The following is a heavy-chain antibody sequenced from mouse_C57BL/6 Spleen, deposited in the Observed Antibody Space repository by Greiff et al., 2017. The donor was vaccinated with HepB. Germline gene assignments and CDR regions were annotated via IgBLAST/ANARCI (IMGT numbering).Heavy chain of an antibody. CDR2: INPNNGGT. CDR3: ARGYEYDGGLGY. Sequence: EVQLQQSGPELVKPGASVKMSCKASGYTFTDYNMHWVKQSHGKSLEWIGYINPNNGGTSYNQKFKGKATLTVNKSSRPAYMELRSLTSEDSAVYYWARGYEYDGGLGYWGQGTTLTVSS. V-gene: IGHV1-22*01. J-gene: IGHJ2*01. D-gene: IGHD2-4*01. CDR1: GYTFTDYN.